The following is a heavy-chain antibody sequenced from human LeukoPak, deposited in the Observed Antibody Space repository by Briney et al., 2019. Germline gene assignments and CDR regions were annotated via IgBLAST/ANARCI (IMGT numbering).Heavy chain of an antibody. CDR3: ARVVVVVATPVKYFDY. D-gene: IGHD2-15*01. J-gene: IGHJ4*02. CDR2: IYHSGST. Sequence: SETLSLTCAVSGGSISSTNWWSWVRPPPGKGLEWIGEIYHSGSTNYNPSLKSRVTISVDKSKNQFSLKLSSVTAADTAVYYCARVVVVVATPVKYFDYWGQGTLVTVSS. V-gene: IGHV4-4*02. CDR1: GGSISSTNW.